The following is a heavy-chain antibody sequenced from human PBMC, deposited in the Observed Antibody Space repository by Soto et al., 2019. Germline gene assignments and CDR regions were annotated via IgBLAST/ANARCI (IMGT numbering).Heavy chain of an antibody. CDR3: AHSEHTAMGSYYFDY. D-gene: IGHD5-18*01. J-gene: IGHJ4*02. Sequence: QITLKESGPTLVKPTQTLTLTCTFSGFSLSTSGVGVGWIRQPPGKSLEWLALIYWDDDKRYSPSLKSRLTITKDTSKNQVVLTMTNMDPVDTATYYCAHSEHTAMGSYYFDYWGQGTLVTVSS. CDR1: GFSLSTSGVG. CDR2: IYWDDDK. V-gene: IGHV2-5*02.